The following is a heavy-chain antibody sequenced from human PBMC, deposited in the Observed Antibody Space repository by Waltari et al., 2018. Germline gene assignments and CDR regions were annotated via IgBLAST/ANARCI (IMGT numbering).Heavy chain of an antibody. J-gene: IGHJ4*02. CDR2: ISGSGGST. D-gene: IGHD2-2*01. V-gene: IGHV3-23*01. Sequence: KGLEWVSAISGSGGSTYYADSVKGRFTISRDNSKNTLYLQMNSLRAEDTAVYYCAKDVLSGWVVPAAMSPFDYWGQGTLVTVSS. CDR3: AKDVLSGWVVPAAMSPFDY.